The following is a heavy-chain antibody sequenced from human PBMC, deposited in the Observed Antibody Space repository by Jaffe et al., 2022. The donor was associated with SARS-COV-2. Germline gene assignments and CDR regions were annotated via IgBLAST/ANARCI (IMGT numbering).Heavy chain of an antibody. V-gene: IGHV2-5*01. Sequence: QITLKESGPTLVKPTQTLTLTCTFSGFSLSTSGMGLGWIRQPPGKALEWLALIYWNDNKRYCPSLKSRLTITKDTSKNHVVLTMTNMDPVDTATYYCARSVYGSRSFDFDYWGQGTLVTVSS. CDR2: IYWNDNK. CDR3: ARSVYGSRSFDFDY. D-gene: IGHD3-10*01. J-gene: IGHJ4*02. CDR1: GFSLSTSGMG.